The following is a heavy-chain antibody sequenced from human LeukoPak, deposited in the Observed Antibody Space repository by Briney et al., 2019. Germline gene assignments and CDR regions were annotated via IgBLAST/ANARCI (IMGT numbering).Heavy chain of an antibody. CDR2: IHSSGST. CDR1: GGSISGYY. Sequence: KSSETLSLTCGVSGGSISGYYWSWIRRPPEKGLEWIGYIHSSGSTNYSPSLKSRLTLSVDTSKNQFSLNLNSVTAADTAVYYCARDPGYYDSSGYLAPYYYYGMDVWGQGTTVTVSS. V-gene: IGHV4-59*01. J-gene: IGHJ6*02. CDR3: ARDPGYYDSSGYLAPYYYYGMDV. D-gene: IGHD3-22*01.